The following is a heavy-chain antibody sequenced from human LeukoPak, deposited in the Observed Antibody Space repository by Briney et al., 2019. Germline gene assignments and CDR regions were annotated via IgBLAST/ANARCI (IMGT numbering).Heavy chain of an antibody. CDR1: GFTFDDYA. CDR3: AKDTYYGSGPFDY. D-gene: IGHD3-10*01. CDR2: ISWNSGSI. V-gene: IGHV3-9*01. J-gene: IGHJ4*02. Sequence: GGSLRLSCAASGFTFDDYAMHWVRQAPGKGLEWVSGISWNSGSIGYADSVKGRFTISRDNAKNSLYLQMNSLRAEDTALYYSAKDTYYGSGPFDYWGQGTLVTVSS.